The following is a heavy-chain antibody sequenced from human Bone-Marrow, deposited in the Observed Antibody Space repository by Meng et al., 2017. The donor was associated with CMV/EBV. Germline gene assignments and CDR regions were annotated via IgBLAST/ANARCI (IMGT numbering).Heavy chain of an antibody. J-gene: IGHJ4*02. Sequence: ASVKVSCKASGYTFTSYYMHWVRQAPGQGLEWMGWINPKSGGTNYAQKFQGRVTMTRDTSISTAYMELSSLRSDDTAVYYCARGYSYGYSWYFDYWGQGTLVTVSS. CDR2: INPKSGGT. CDR3: ARGYSYGYSWYFDY. V-gene: IGHV1-2*02. CDR1: GYTFTSYY. D-gene: IGHD5-18*01.